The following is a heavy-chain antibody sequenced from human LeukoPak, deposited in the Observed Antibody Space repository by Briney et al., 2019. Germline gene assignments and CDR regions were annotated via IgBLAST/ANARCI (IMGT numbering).Heavy chain of an antibody. CDR1: GFTFSSYS. J-gene: IGHJ5*02. CDR2: ISSSSSYI. Sequence: GGSLRLSCAASGFTFSSYSMNWVRQAPGKGLEWVSSISSSSSYIYYADSVKGRFTISRDNAKNSLYLQMNSLRAEDTAVYYCARDYYYDSSGYYCALSFNWFDPWGQGTLVTVSS. CDR3: ARDYYYDSSGYYCALSFNWFDP. D-gene: IGHD3-22*01. V-gene: IGHV3-21*01.